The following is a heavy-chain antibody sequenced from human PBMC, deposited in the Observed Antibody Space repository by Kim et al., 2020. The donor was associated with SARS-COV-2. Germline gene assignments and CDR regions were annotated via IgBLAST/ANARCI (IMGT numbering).Heavy chain of an antibody. CDR1: GFIVNTYS. CDR2: ISSRRSDT. Sequence: GGSLRLSCEVSGFIVNTYSMNWVRQAPGKGLEWVSFISSRRSDTYYADSLKGRFTISRDNAKNSVYLQINSLRVEHTGVYYCARMNCPGGNCYAGPYYYGMDVWGQGTTVTVSS. CDR3: ARMNCPGGNCYAGPYYYGMDV. V-gene: IGHV3-21*06. J-gene: IGHJ6*02. D-gene: IGHD2-15*01.